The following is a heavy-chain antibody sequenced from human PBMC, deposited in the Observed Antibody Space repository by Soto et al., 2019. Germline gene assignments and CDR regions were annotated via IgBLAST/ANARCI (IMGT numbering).Heavy chain of an antibody. J-gene: IGHJ4*02. CDR3: ARRGSGSYYDY. D-gene: IGHD1-26*01. CDR2: ISGSGGST. V-gene: IGHV3-23*01. Sequence: EVQLLESGGGFVQPGGSLRLSCAASGFTFSSYAMRWVRQAPVKGLEWVSAISGSGGSTYYADSVKGRFTISRDNSKNTLYLQMNSLRAEDTAVYYCARRGSGSYYDYWGQGTLVTVSS. CDR1: GFTFSSYA.